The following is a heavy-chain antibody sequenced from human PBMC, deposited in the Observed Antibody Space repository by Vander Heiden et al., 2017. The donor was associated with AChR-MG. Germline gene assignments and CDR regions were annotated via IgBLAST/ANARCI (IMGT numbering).Heavy chain of an antibody. CDR1: GFTFGSYA. CDR2: ISGSGGST. D-gene: IGHD5-18*01. V-gene: IGHV3-23*01. CDR3: AKEYSYPLRYYFDY. Sequence: EVQLLESGGGLVQPGGSLRLSCAASGFTFGSYAMGGVRQAPGKGLEWVSAISGSGGSTYYADSVKGRFTISRDNSKNTLYLQMNSLRAEDTAVYYCAKEYSYPLRYYFDYWGQGTLVTVSS. J-gene: IGHJ4*02.